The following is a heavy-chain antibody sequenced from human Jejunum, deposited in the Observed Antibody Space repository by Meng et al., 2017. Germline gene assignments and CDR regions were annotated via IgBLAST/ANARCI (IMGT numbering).Heavy chain of an antibody. CDR2: ISHTGRI. J-gene: IGHJ5*02. CDR1: GGSISKNNW. Sequence: QGHLQGSGQGLVKPSGTLSLTAAVSGGSISKNNWGSWVRQPPGKGLEWIGEISHTGRINYNPSLKSRVTMSLDKSKNQFSLDLTSVTGADTAVYYCARDLLDPNIAATGWFDPWGQGTLVTVSS. CDR3: ARDLLDPNIAATGWFDP. D-gene: IGHD2/OR15-2a*01. V-gene: IGHV4-4*02.